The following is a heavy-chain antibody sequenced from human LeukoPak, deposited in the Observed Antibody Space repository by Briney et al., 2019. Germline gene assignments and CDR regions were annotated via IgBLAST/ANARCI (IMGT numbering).Heavy chain of an antibody. CDR1: GFTFSTYW. CDR2: ISSDGSTT. CDR3: ARVKYRSSASCYSYFDY. V-gene: IGHV3-74*01. D-gene: IGHD2-2*01. Sequence: GGSLRLSCAASGFTFSTYWMHWVRQAPGKGLVWVSRISSDGSTTTYADSVKGRFTISRDNAKNTLYLQMNSLRAEDTAVYYCARVKYRSSASCYSYFDYWGQGTLVTVSS. J-gene: IGHJ4*02.